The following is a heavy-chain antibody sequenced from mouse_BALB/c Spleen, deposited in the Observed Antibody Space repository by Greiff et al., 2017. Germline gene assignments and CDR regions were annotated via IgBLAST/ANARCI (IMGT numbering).Heavy chain of an antibody. CDR1: GFTFSSYG. D-gene: IGHD1-1*01. J-gene: IGHJ2*01. CDR2: ISSGGSYT. CDR3: AREGHYYGSSMYYFDY. V-gene: IGHV5-6*01. Sequence: EVKVVESGGDLVKPGGSLKLSCAASGFTFSSYGMSWVRQTPDKRLEWVATISSGGSYTYYPDSVKGRFTISRDNAKNTLYLQMSSLKSEDTAMYYCAREGHYYGSSMYYFDYWGQGTTLTVSS.